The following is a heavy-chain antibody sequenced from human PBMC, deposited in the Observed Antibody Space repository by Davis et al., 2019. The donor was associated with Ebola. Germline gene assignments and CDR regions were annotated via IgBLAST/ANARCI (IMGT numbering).Heavy chain of an antibody. J-gene: IGHJ4*02. D-gene: IGHD3-3*01. CDR2: ISATEAHT. Sequence: GESLKISCAASEFTFSNYDMSWVRQVPGKGLEWVSTISATEAHTHYSDSVKGRFTISRDNSKDTLYLQMNSLRAEDTATYYCARFCHYTDCSYFDYWGQGTMVAVSS. V-gene: IGHV3-23*01. CDR1: EFTFSNYD. CDR3: ARFCHYTDCSYFDY.